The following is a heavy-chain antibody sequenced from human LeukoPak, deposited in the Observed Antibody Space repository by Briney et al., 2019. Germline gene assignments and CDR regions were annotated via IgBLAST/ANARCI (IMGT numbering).Heavy chain of an antibody. CDR1: GYTFTGYY. Sequence: GASVKVSCKASGYTFTGYYVHWLRQAPGQGLEWMGWINGNSGGTKYAQKFQGRVTMTRDTSISTAYMELSRLRSDDTAVYFCARDQATVATPWWDHWGQGPLATVSS. D-gene: IGHD4-23*01. V-gene: IGHV1-2*02. J-gene: IGHJ4*02. CDR2: INGNSGGT. CDR3: ARDQATVATPWWDH.